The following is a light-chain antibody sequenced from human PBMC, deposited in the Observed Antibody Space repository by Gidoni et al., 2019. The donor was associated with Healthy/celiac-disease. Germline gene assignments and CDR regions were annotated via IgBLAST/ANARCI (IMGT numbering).Light chain of an antibody. CDR1: QSISSY. CDR3: QPSYSTPYT. Sequence: IQMRQSPSSLSASVGDRVTITCRASQSISSYLNWYQQHPGKAPKLLIYAASSLQSGVPSRFSGSGSGTDFTLTISSLQPSDFATYYCQPSYSTPYTFXQXTKLEIK. J-gene: IGKJ2*01. CDR2: AAS. V-gene: IGKV1-39*01.